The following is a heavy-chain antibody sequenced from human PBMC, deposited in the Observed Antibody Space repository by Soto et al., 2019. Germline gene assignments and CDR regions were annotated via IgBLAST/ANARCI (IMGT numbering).Heavy chain of an antibody. CDR3: ANLGAPSSSYCYGMDV. V-gene: IGHV3-23*01. J-gene: IGHJ6*02. D-gene: IGHD6-6*01. CDR1: GFTFSSYA. Sequence: PGGSLRLSCAASGFTFSSYAMSWVRQAPGKGLEWVSAISGSGGSTYYADSVKGRFTISRDNSKNTLYLQMNSLRAEDTAVYYCANLGAPSSSYCYGMDVWGQGTTVTVS. CDR2: ISGSGGST.